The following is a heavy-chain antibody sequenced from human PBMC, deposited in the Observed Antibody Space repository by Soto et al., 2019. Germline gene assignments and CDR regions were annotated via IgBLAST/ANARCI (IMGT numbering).Heavy chain of an antibody. D-gene: IGHD6-25*01. CDR2: IYSGGST. CDR1: GFTVSNNY. V-gene: IGHV3-66*04. CDR3: ARHLGF. J-gene: IGHJ6*04. Sequence: EVQLVESGGGLVQPGGSLRRSCAASGFTVSNNYMSWVRQAPGKGLEWVSVIYSGGSTYYADSVTGRLTNSRDNSKNTLYLPLLLPRAEDTAVYYCARHLGFWGRGTTVTVYS.